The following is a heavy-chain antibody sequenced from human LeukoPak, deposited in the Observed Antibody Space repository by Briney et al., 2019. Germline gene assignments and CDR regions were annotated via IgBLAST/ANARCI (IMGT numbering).Heavy chain of an antibody. CDR3: AKDRGIVVVVALTGGMDV. CDR1: GFTFSSYG. CDR2: ISYDGSNK. J-gene: IGHJ6*02. D-gene: IGHD2-15*01. Sequence: GRSLRLSCAASGFTFSSYGMHWVRQAPVKGLEWVAVISYDGSNKYYADSVKGRFTISRDNSKNTLYLQMNSLRAEDTAVYYCAKDRGIVVVVALTGGMDVWGQGTTVTVSS. V-gene: IGHV3-30*18.